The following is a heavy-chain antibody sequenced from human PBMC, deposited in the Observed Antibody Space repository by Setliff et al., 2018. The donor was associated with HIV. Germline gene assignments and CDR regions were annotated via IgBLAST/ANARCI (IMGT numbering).Heavy chain of an antibody. CDR1: GFTFSSYG. J-gene: IGHJ4*02. V-gene: IGHV3-30*02. CDR2: IRYDGSNK. D-gene: IGHD6-25*01. CDR3: ARDRLNVYSSGWGVGY. Sequence: GGSLRLSCAASGFTFSSYGMHWVRQAPGKGLEWVAFIRYDGSNKYYADSVKGRFTISRDNAKNSLYLQVNSLRADDTAVYYCARDRLNVYSSGWGVGYWGQGTLVTVSS.